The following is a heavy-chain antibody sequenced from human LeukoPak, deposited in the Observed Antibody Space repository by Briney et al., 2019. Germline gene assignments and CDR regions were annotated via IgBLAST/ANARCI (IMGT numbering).Heavy chain of an antibody. V-gene: IGHV3-66*01. D-gene: IGHD2-2*01. CDR1: GFTVRSNY. CDR2: IYSGGST. Sequence: GGSLRLSCAASGFTVRSNYMSWVRQAPGKGLEWVSVIYSGGSTYYADSVKGRFTISRDNSKNTLYLQMNSLRAEDTAVYYCARDTLVGPAAGNNSFDPWGQGTLVTVSS. J-gene: IGHJ5*02. CDR3: ARDTLVGPAAGNNSFDP.